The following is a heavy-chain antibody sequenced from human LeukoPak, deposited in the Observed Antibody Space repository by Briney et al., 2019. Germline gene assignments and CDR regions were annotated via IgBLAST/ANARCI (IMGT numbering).Heavy chain of an antibody. CDR2: IHSSSSTI. J-gene: IGHJ6*04. CDR3: AELGITMIGGV. Sequence: GGSLRLSCVASGFTFSTYNMNWVRQAPGKGLEWVSYIHSSSSTIYYADSVKGRFTISRDNAKNSLYLQMNSLRAEDTAVYYCAELGITMIGGVWGKGTTVTISS. D-gene: IGHD3-10*02. V-gene: IGHV3-48*04. CDR1: GFTFSTYN.